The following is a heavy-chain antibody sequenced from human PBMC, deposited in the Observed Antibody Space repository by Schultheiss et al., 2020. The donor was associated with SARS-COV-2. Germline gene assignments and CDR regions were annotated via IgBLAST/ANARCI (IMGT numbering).Heavy chain of an antibody. CDR1: GFTFSNAW. Sequence: GGSLRLSCAASGFTFSNAWMNWVRQAPGKGLEWVSAISGSGGSTYYADSVKGRFTISRDNAKNSLYLQMNSLRAEDTAVYYCAKIRALEGYCSGGSCYSYYFDYWGQGTLVTVSS. CDR3: AKIRALEGYCSGGSCYSYYFDY. D-gene: IGHD2-15*01. V-gene: IGHV3-21*01. J-gene: IGHJ4*02. CDR2: ISGSGGST.